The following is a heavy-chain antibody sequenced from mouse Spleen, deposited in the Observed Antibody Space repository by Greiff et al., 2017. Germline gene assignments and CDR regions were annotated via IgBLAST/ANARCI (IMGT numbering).Heavy chain of an antibody. V-gene: IGHV1-69*01. CDR2: IDPSDTYT. CDR1: GYTFTTYW. CDR3: ARGDGWFAY. Sequence: VQLQQPGAELVMPGASVKLSCKASGYTFTTYWMHWVKQRPGQGLEWIGEIDPSDTYTNYNQNFKGKATLTVDKSSSTAYMQLSSLTSEDSAVYYCARGDGWFAYWGQGTLVTVSA. D-gene: IGHD3-3*01. J-gene: IGHJ3*01.